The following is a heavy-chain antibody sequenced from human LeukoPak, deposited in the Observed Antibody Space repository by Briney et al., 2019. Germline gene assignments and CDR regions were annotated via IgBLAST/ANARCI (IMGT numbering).Heavy chain of an antibody. CDR2: IYTDDTT. D-gene: IGHD3-10*01. CDR1: GFTVSTIY. CDR3: AKGGMVRGPLPYYNMDV. Sequence: PGGSLRLSCAASGFTVSTIYMTWVRQAPGKGLEWVSVIYTDDTTYYSDSVRGGFTISRDSFKNTLYLHMTSVRAEDTAVYYCAKGGMVRGPLPYYNMDVWGQGTTVTVSS. J-gene: IGHJ6*02. V-gene: IGHV3-53*01.